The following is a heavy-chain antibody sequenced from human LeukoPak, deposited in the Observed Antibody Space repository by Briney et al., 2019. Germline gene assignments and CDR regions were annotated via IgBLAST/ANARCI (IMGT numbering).Heavy chain of an antibody. Sequence: PSETLSLTCTVSGGSISSYYWSWIRQPPGKGLEWIGYIYTSGSTNYNPSLKSRVTISVDTSKNQFSLKLSSVTAADTAVYYCARQSSGIFGVAIMNFDIWGQGTMVTVSS. CDR1: GGSISSYY. CDR3: ARQSSGIFGVAIMNFDI. V-gene: IGHV4-4*09. CDR2: IYTSGST. D-gene: IGHD3-3*01. J-gene: IGHJ3*02.